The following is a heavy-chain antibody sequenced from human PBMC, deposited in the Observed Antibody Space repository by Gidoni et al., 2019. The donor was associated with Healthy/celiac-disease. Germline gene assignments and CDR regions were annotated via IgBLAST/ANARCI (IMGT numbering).Heavy chain of an antibody. Sequence: QLQLQESGPGLVKPSETLSLTCTVSGGSISSSSYYWGWIRQPPGKGLEWIGSIYYSGITYYNPSLKSRVTISVDTSKIQFSLKLSSVTAADTAVYYCSIAARFSGIDIWGQGTMVTVSS. V-gene: IGHV4-39*01. CDR2: IYYSGIT. CDR1: GGSISSSSYY. J-gene: IGHJ3*02. CDR3: SIAARFSGIDI. D-gene: IGHD6-6*01.